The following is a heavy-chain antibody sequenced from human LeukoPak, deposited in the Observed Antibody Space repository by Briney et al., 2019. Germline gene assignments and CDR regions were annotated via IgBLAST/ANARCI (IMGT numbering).Heavy chain of an antibody. CDR3: AGDIAAVNIPGSRLDP. V-gene: IGHV4-59*08. Sequence: SETLSLTCTVSGGSITGDFGSWSRQSPGKGLEWIGYISYSGITNYNPSLQSRVTISVDTSKNQFSLRLRSVTAADTAVYFCAGDIAAVNIPGSRLDPWGQGTLVTVSS. D-gene: IGHD6-13*01. CDR2: ISYSGIT. J-gene: IGHJ5*02. CDR1: GGSITGDF.